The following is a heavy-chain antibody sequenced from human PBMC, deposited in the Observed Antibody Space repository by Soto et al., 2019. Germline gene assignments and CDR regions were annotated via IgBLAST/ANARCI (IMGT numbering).Heavy chain of an antibody. V-gene: IGHV3-23*01. CDR2: ISGGGDAP. CDR3: ASKVPGSTSRPDYWYFDL. J-gene: IGHJ2*01. CDR1: GFTFINYA. Sequence: EVQLLESGGGLVQPGGSLRLSCAGSGFTFINYAMNWVRQAPGKGLECVSTISGGGDAPFFADSVRGRFPISRDNSKNTVTLQMNNLGVDDKAVYFCASKVPGSTSRPDYWYFDLWGRGTLVTVSS. D-gene: IGHD3-10*01.